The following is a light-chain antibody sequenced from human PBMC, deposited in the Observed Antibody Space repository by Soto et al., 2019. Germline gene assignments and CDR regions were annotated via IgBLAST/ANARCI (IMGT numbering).Light chain of an antibody. Sequence: QSALTQPASVSGSPGQSITVSCSGISSDFGVSNYVSWYQQHPGKAPRLIIFDVNNRPAGVSPRFSGSKSGDTASLTISGLQTEDEAHYFCTPYRGNALYVFGPGTKVTAL. V-gene: IGLV2-14*03. CDR2: DVN. CDR3: TPYRGNALYV. J-gene: IGLJ1*01. CDR1: SSDFGVSNY.